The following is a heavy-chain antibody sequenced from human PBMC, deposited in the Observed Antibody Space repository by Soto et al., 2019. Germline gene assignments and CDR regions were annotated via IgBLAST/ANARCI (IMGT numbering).Heavy chain of an antibody. CDR2: ISGSGGGT. CDR3: AKLVKYCSSTSCYEGGYYYYMDV. D-gene: IGHD2-2*01. CDR1: GFTFSSYA. J-gene: IGHJ6*03. Sequence: PGGSLRLSCAASGFTFSSYAMSWVRQAPGKGLEWVSAISGSGGGTYYADSVKGRFTISRDNSKNTMYLQMNSLRAEDTAVYYCAKLVKYCSSTSCYEGGYYYYMDVWGKGTTVTVS. V-gene: IGHV3-23*01.